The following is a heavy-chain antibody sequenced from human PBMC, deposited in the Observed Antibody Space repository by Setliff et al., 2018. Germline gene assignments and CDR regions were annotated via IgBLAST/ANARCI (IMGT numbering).Heavy chain of an antibody. D-gene: IGHD4-4*01. Sequence: PGGSLRLSCAASGFRFSRHWMTWVRQVPGKGLEWVANIKEDGSEEYYVDSVRGRFSIPRDNAKDSVFLEMNSLRADDTAVYYCARDNVILDDSRGIFYPWYDPWGQGTLVTAPQ. CDR1: GFRFSRHW. V-gene: IGHV3-7*03. CDR2: IKEDGSEE. J-gene: IGHJ5*02. CDR3: ARDNVILDDSRGIFYPWYDP.